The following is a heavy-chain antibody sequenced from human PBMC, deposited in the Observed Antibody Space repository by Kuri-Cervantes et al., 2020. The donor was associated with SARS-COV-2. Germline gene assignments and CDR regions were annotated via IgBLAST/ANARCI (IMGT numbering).Heavy chain of an antibody. V-gene: IGHV1-46*01. CDR3: AREGRNIDYYYGMDV. CDR2: INPSGGST. J-gene: IGHJ6*02. CDR1: GYTFTSYY. Sequence: ASVKVSCKASGYTFTSYYMHWVRQAPGQGLEWMGIINPSGGSTSYAQKFQGRVTMTGDTSTSTVYMELSSLRSEDTAVYYCAREGRNIDYYYGMDVWGQGTTVTVSS. D-gene: IGHD1-14*01.